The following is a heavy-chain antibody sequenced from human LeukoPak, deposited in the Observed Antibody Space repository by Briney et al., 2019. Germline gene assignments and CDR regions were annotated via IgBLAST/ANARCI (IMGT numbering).Heavy chain of an antibody. CDR3: AKTPTKSGDGYEPRGYFDY. CDR2: IYSGGST. CDR1: GFTVSSNY. V-gene: IGHV3-66*01. D-gene: IGHD5-24*01. Sequence: GGSLRLSCAASGFTVSSNYMSWVRQAPGKGLEWVSVIYSGGSTYYADSVKGRFTISRDNSKNTLYLQMNSLRAEDTAVYYCAKTPTKSGDGYEPRGYFDYWGQGTLVTVSS. J-gene: IGHJ4*02.